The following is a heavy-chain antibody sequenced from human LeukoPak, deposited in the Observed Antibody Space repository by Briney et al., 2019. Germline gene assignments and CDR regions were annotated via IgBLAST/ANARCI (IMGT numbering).Heavy chain of an antibody. V-gene: IGHV4-39*01. CDR1: GGSISSSSYY. Sequence: SETLSLTCTVSGGSISSSSYYWVWIRQPPGKGLEWIGNIYYSGSTYYNPSLKSRVTISVDTSKNQFSLKLSSVTAADTAVFYCAIRYYYGSGSYDYWGQGTLVTVSS. D-gene: IGHD3-10*01. CDR3: AIRYYYGSGSYDY. J-gene: IGHJ4*02. CDR2: IYYSGST.